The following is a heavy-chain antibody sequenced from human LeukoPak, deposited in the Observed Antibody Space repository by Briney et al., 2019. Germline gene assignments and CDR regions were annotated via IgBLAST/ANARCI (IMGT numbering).Heavy chain of an antibody. CDR2: ISYDGSNK. CDR3: ARGSSSSSWGSWFDP. J-gene: IGHJ5*02. CDR1: GFFFGSYA. V-gene: IGHV3-30*04. Sequence: GGSLRLSCAASGFFFGSYAVHWIRQAPGKGLDWVAFISYDGSNKYYADSVKGRFTISRDNSKNTLYLQMNSLRAEDTAVYYCARGSSSSSWGSWFDPWGQGTLVTVSS. D-gene: IGHD6-13*01.